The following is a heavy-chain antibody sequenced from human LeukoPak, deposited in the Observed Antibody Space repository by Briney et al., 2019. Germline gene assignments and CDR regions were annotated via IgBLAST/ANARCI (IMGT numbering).Heavy chain of an antibody. V-gene: IGHV3-23*01. CDR2: ISNDGGGT. Sequence: PGGSRGSSGEAPGFFFKTFGLVGVGQPPGKGRKWVSAISNDGGGTTYADFVKGRFSVSRDNSKNTLFLQMNSLRAEDTALYYCAKGSSGYFFDLWGQGTLVTVSS. CDR3: AKGSSGYFFDL. D-gene: IGHD3-22*01. J-gene: IGHJ4*02. CDR1: GFFFKTFG.